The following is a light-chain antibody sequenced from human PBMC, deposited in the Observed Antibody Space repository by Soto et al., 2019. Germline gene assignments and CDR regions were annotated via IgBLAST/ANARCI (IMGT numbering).Light chain of an antibody. V-gene: IGLV1-40*01. J-gene: IGLJ1*01. CDR2: GNN. CDR1: TSNIGAGHD. Sequence: QSVLTQPPSVSGAPGQTITISCTGTTSNIGAGHDAHWCHQLPGTAPRLLIYGNNNRPSGVSDRFSGFKYVNSASLIISGLQPEDEGDYFCQSVDTALSGSYVFGTGTKVTVL. CDR3: QSVDTALSGSYV.